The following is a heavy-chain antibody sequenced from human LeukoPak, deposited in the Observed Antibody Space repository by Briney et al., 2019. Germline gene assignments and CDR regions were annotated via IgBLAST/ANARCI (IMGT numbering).Heavy chain of an antibody. CDR1: GGSFSSYV. CDR2: IIPILDIT. V-gene: IGHV1-69*04. J-gene: IGHJ4*02. Sequence: SVKVSCKASGGSFSSYVISWVRQAPGQWLEWMGRIIPILDITNYAQKFQGRVTITADKSTSTVYMELSSLRPEDTAVYYCARPSGSHRFFDYWGQGTLVTVSS. D-gene: IGHD1-26*01. CDR3: ARPSGSHRFFDY.